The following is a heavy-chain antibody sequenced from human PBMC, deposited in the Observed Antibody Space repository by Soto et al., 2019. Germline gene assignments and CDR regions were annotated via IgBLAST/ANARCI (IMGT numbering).Heavy chain of an antibody. CDR3: ARSVEGHFDY. CDR2: ITSDTKTI. Sequence: EVQLVESGGALVQPGGSLRLSCVASGFKFSIYSMKWIRQAPRKGLEWSAYITSDTKTIKYADSVKGRFTISRDNAKNSVYLQMNSLSDEDTAVYYCARSVEGHFDYWGQGAVVTVSS. V-gene: IGHV3-48*02. D-gene: IGHD6-19*01. CDR1: GFKFSIYS. J-gene: IGHJ4*02.